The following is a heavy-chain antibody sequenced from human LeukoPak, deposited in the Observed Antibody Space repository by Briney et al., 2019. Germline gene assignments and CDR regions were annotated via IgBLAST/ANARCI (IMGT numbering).Heavy chain of an antibody. Sequence: ASVKVSCKASGGTFSSYAISWVRQAPGQGLEWMGGIIPIFGTANYAQKFQGRVTMTRNTSISTAYMELSSLRSEDTAVYYCARDLDSSGYLGYWGQGTLVTVSS. CDR2: IIPIFGTA. CDR3: ARDLDSSGYLGY. V-gene: IGHV1-69*05. J-gene: IGHJ4*02. CDR1: GGTFSSYA. D-gene: IGHD3-22*01.